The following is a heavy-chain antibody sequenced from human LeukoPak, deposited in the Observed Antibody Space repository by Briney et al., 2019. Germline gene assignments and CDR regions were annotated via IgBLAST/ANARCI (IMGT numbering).Heavy chain of an antibody. V-gene: IGHV4-4*07. J-gene: IGHJ4*02. Sequence: SETLSLTRTVSGGSISSYYWSWIRQPAGKGLEWIGRIYISGSTNYNPSLKSRVTMSVDTSKNQFSLKLSSVTAADTAVYYCARDRSGSIAAAGTVDYWGQGTLVTVSS. D-gene: IGHD6-13*01. CDR2: IYISGST. CDR3: ARDRSGSIAAAGTVDY. CDR1: GGSISSYY.